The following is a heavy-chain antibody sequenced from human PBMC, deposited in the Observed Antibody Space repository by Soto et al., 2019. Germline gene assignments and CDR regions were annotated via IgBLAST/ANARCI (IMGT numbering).Heavy chain of an antibody. Sequence: QVQLQQWGAGLLKPSETLSLTCAVYGGSFSGYYWSWIRQPPGKGLEWIGEINHSGSTNYNPSLKSRVTISVDTSKNQFSLKLSSVTAADTAVYYCARGYRGYEYAFDIWGQGTMVTVSS. CDR2: INHSGST. CDR3: ARGYRGYEYAFDI. J-gene: IGHJ3*02. V-gene: IGHV4-34*01. D-gene: IGHD5-12*01. CDR1: GGSFSGYY.